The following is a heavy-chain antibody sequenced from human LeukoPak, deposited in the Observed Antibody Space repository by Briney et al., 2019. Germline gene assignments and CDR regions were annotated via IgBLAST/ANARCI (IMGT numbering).Heavy chain of an antibody. D-gene: IGHD3-10*01. Sequence: SETLSLTCTVSGGSISSYYWSWIRQPPGKGLEWIGYIYYSGSTNYNPSLKSRVTISVDTSKNQFSLKLSPVTAADTAVYYCARDLYMSSGSYYGYYYYGMDVWGQGTTVTVSS. CDR1: GGSISSYY. CDR3: ARDLYMSSGSYYGYYYYGMDV. V-gene: IGHV4-59*01. CDR2: IYYSGST. J-gene: IGHJ6*02.